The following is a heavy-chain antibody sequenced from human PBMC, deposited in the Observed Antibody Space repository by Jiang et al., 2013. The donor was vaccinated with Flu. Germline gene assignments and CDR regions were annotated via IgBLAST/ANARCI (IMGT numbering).Heavy chain of an antibody. CDR1: GGSISSSNYY. Sequence: GLVKPSETLSLTCTVSGGSISSSNYYWGWIRQPPGKGLEWIGTIHYSGSTYYNPSLKSRVTIFVDTSKNQFSLELSSVTAADTAVYYCASPMVRGVRVDYWGQGTLVTVSS. CDR2: IHYSGST. J-gene: IGHJ4*02. CDR3: ASPMVRGVRVDY. V-gene: IGHV4-39*01. D-gene: IGHD3-10*01.